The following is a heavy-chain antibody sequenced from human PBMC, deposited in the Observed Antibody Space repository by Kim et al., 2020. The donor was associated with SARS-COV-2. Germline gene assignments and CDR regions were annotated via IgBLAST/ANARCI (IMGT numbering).Heavy chain of an antibody. J-gene: IGHJ4*02. CDR2: IIPIFGTA. CDR1: RGTFSSYA. Sequence: SVKVSCKASRGTFSSYAISWVRQAPGQGLEWMGGIIPIFGTANYAQKFQGRVTITADESTSTAYMELSSLRSEDTAVYYCASAINYYDSSGYYDYWGQGTLVTVSS. V-gene: IGHV1-69*13. CDR3: ASAINYYDSSGYYDY. D-gene: IGHD3-22*01.